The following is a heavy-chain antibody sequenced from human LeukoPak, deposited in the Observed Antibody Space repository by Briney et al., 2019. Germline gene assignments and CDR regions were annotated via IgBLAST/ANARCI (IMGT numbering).Heavy chain of an antibody. CDR2: ISSSSSYI. V-gene: IGHV3-21*01. Sequence: GGSLRLSCAASGFTFSSYSMNWVRQAPGKGLEWVSSISSSSSYIYYADSVKGRFTISRDNAKNSLYLQMNSLRAEDTAVYYCARDFYDSSGYYYPDYWGQGTLVTVSS. CDR3: ARDFYDSSGYYYPDY. J-gene: IGHJ4*02. CDR1: GFTFSSYS. D-gene: IGHD3-22*01.